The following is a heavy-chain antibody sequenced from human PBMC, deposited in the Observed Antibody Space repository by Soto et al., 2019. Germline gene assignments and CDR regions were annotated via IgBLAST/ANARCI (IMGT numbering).Heavy chain of an antibody. V-gene: IGHV4-38-2*02. Sequence: PSETLSLTCTVSGYSISSGSYWGWIRQPPGKGPEWIASIYHGGTTFYNPSLKSRVTVSVDKSNNQFSLKLRSVTAADTAVYYCEKAHVIVVAGSTFDYWGHGNLVTVSS. CDR3: EKAHVIVVAGSTFDY. CDR1: GYSISSGSY. CDR2: IYHGGTT. D-gene: IGHD6-19*01. J-gene: IGHJ4*01.